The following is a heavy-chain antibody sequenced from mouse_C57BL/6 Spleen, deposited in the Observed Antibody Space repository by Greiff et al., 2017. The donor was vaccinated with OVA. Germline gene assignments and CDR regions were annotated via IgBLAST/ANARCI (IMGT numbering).Heavy chain of an antibody. CDR2: IRSKSNNYAT. CDR3: VRHRGGYGFDY. D-gene: IGHD2-2*01. CDR1: GFSFNTYA. Sequence: EVMLVESGGGLVQPKGSLKLSCAASGFSFNTYAMNWVRQAPGKGLEWVARIRSKSNNYATYYADSVKDRFTISRDDSESMLYLQMNNLKTEDTAMYYCVRHRGGYGFDYWGQGTTLTVSS. J-gene: IGHJ2*01. V-gene: IGHV10-1*01.